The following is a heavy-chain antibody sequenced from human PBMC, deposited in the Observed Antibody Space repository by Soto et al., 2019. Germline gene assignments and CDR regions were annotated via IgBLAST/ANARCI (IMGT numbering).Heavy chain of an antibody. Sequence: ASVKVSCKASGYTFTSYAMHWVRQAPGQRLEWMGWINAYNGNTNYAQKLQGRVTMTTDTSTSTAYMELRSLRSDDTAVYYCAGLDCSSTSCYPSPPHFDYWGQGTLVTVSS. CDR2: INAYNGNT. CDR1: GYTFTSYA. V-gene: IGHV1-18*01. J-gene: IGHJ4*02. D-gene: IGHD2-2*01. CDR3: AGLDCSSTSCYPSPPHFDY.